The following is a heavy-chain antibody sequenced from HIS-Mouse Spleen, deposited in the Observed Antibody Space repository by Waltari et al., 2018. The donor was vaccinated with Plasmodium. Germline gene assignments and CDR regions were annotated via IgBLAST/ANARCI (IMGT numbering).Heavy chain of an antibody. CDR3: AGSWYWYFDL. CDR1: GFTFSSYW. J-gene: IGHJ2*01. CDR2: VKQDGSEE. Sequence: EVQLVESGGGLVQPGGSLRLSCAASGFTFSSYWMSWVRQAPGEGLEWGANVKQDGSEEYYVDSVKGRFTISRDNAKNSLYLQMNSRRAEDTAVYYCAGSWYWYFDLWGRGTLVTVSS. D-gene: IGHD6-13*01. V-gene: IGHV3-7*01.